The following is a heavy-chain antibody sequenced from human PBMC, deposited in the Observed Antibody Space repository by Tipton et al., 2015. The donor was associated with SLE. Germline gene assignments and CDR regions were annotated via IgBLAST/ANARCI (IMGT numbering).Heavy chain of an antibody. CDR3: AKDMVPGSITGPDH. Sequence: SLRLSCAASKFTFSPYSMIWVRQAPGKGLEWVSSISSSSSYIYYADSVRGRFSVSRDNAKNSLYLQMNSLRGEDTAFYYCAKDMVPGSITGPDHWGQGTLVTVSS. CDR1: KFTFSPYS. D-gene: IGHD6-6*01. CDR2: ISSSSSYI. V-gene: IGHV3-21*04. J-gene: IGHJ4*02.